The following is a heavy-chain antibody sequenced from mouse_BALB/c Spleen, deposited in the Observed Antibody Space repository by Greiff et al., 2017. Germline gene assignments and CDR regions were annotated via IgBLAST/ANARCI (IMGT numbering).Heavy chain of an antibody. J-gene: IGHJ3*01. CDR2: INPSTGYT. CDR1: GYTFTSYW. CDR3: ARRDDYDKGAWFAY. Sequence: VKLVESGAELAKPGASVKMSCKASGYTFTSYWMHWVKQRPGQGLEWIGYINPSTGYTEYNQKFKDKATLTADKSSSTAYMQLSSLTSEDSAVYYCARRDDYDKGAWFAYWGQGTLVTVSA. V-gene: IGHV1-7*01. D-gene: IGHD2-4*01.